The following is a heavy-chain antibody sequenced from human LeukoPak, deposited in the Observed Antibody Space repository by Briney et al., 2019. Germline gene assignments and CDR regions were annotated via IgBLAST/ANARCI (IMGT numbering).Heavy chain of an antibody. CDR1: GFTFSSYA. Sequence: GGSLRLSCAASGFTFSSYAMHWVRQAPGKGLEWVAVISYDGSNKYYADSVKGRFTISRDNSKNTLYLQMNSLRVEDTAVYYCARGGSGYGYWGQGTLVTVSS. CDR2: ISYDGSNK. D-gene: IGHD5-12*01. CDR3: ARGGSGYGY. J-gene: IGHJ4*02. V-gene: IGHV3-30-3*01.